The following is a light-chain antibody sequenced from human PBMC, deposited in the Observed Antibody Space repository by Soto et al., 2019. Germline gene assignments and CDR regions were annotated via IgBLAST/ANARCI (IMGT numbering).Light chain of an antibody. CDR1: HDISNH. Sequence: DIQMTQSPSSLSASAGDRVTITCQASHDISNHLNWYQQKPGKAPKLLINDASNLETGVPSRFSGSGSGTDFTLTISSLQPEDIATYYCQQYVNALTFGGGTKVEIK. CDR3: QQYVNALT. CDR2: DAS. V-gene: IGKV1-33*01. J-gene: IGKJ4*01.